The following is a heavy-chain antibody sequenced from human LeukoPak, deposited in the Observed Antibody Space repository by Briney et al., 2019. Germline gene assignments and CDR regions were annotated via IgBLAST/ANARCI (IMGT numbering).Heavy chain of an antibody. Sequence: GGSLRLSCAASGFTFSNAWMSWVRQAPGKGLEWVGRIKTKTDGGTTDYAAPVKGRFTISRDDSKNTLYLQMNSLRADDTAVYYCVKDHGWLLYSWGQGTLVTVSS. CDR1: GFTFSNAW. J-gene: IGHJ4*02. CDR2: IKTKTDGGTT. V-gene: IGHV3-15*01. CDR3: VKDHGWLLYS. D-gene: IGHD3-9*01.